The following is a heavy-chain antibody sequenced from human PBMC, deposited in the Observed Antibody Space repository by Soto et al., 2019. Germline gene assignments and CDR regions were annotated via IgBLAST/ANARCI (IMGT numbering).Heavy chain of an antibody. CDR1: GFTFSAYG. CDR2: ISYDASHK. J-gene: IGHJ6*03. Sequence: GGSLRLSCAASGFTFSAYGMHWVRQAPGKGLEWVAVISYDASHKYYGDSVKGRSTISRDNAENTLFLEMNSLRAEDTAVYYCAKGPQLGPSYYYYYMDAWGKGTTVTVSS. D-gene: IGHD6-6*01. CDR3: AKGPQLGPSYYYYYMDA. V-gene: IGHV3-30*18.